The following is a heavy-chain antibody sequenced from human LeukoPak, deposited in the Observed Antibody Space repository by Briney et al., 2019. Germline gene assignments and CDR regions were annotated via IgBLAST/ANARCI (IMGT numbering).Heavy chain of an antibody. Sequence: SETLSLTCAVYGGSFSGYYWSWIRQPPGKGLEWIGEINHSGSTNYNPSLKSRVTISVDTSKNQFSLKPSSVTAADTAVYYCARDNYYDSSGYHDAFDIWGQGTMVTVSS. V-gene: IGHV4-34*01. J-gene: IGHJ3*02. CDR2: INHSGST. D-gene: IGHD3-22*01. CDR3: ARDNYYDSSGYHDAFDI. CDR1: GGSFSGYY.